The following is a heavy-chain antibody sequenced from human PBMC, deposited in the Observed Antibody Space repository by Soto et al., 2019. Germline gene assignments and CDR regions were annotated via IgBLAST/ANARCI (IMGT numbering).Heavy chain of an antibody. D-gene: IGHD5-12*01. Sequence: SETLSLTCTVSGGSVSSGSYYWSWIRQPPGKGLEWIGYIYYSGSTNYNPSLKSRVTISVDTSKNQSSLKLSSVTAADTAVYYCARGGGYDSMDYFDYWGQGTLVTVSS. CDR2: IYYSGST. V-gene: IGHV4-61*01. CDR3: ARGGGYDSMDYFDY. J-gene: IGHJ4*02. CDR1: GGSVSSGSYY.